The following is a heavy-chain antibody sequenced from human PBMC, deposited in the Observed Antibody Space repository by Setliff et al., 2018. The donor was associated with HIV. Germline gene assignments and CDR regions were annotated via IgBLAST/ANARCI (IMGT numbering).Heavy chain of an antibody. CDR1: GGSTDSGSYY. CDR3: ARGADYYDSTGYYTFDY. J-gene: IGHJ4*02. V-gene: IGHV4-39*07. Sequence: PSETLSLTCTVSGGSTDSGSYYWAWIRQPPGKGLEWIGSMYYTGSTYYNPSLKSRVTMSVDTSKNQFSLKLTSVTAADTAVYYCARGADYYDSTGYYTFDYWGQGTLVTVSS. CDR2: MYYTGST. D-gene: IGHD3-22*01.